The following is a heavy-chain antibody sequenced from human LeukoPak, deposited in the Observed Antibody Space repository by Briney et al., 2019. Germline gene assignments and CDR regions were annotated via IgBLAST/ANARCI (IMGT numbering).Heavy chain of an antibody. CDR1: GGSISSGDYY. Sequence: PSQTLSLTCTVSGGSISSGDYYWSWIRQPPGKGLEWIGYIYYSGSTYYNPSLKSRVTISVDTSKNQFSLKLSSVTAADTAVYYCARDRLDDSSSFDYWGQGTLVTVSS. J-gene: IGHJ4*02. CDR3: ARDRLDDSSSFDY. D-gene: IGHD3-22*01. CDR2: IYYSGST. V-gene: IGHV4-30-4*01.